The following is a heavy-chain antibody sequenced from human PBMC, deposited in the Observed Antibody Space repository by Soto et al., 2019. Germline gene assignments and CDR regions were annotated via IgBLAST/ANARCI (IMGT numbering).Heavy chain of an antibody. J-gene: IGHJ4*02. CDR3: ASLYSAAGIDH. CDR1: GGSISSSSYY. D-gene: IGHD2-15*01. Sequence: SETLSLTCTVSGGSISSSSYYWGWIRQPPGKGLEWIGSIYYSGSTYYNPSLKSRVTISVDTSKNQFSLKLSSVTAADTAVYYCASLYSAAGIDHWGQGTLVTVSS. CDR2: IYYSGST. V-gene: IGHV4-39*01.